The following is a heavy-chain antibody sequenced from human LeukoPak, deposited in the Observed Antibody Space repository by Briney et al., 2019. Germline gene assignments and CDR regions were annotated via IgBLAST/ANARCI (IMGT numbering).Heavy chain of an antibody. J-gene: IGHJ4*02. CDR1: GFTFGSYW. V-gene: IGHV3-74*01. CDR2: INNDGSNT. CDR3: VRDTGGNSL. Sequence: GGSLRLSCAASGFTFGSYWMQWVRQTPEKGLVWVAHINNDGSNTIYADSVKGRFTTSRDNAKNTLYLQMNSLTAEDTAVYYCVRDTGGNSLWGQGTLVTVSS. D-gene: IGHD3-16*01.